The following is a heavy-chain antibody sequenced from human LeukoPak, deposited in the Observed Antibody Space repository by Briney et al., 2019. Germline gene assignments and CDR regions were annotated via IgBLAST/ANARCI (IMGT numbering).Heavy chain of an antibody. CDR2: IIPILGIA. V-gene: IGHV1-69*04. J-gene: IGHJ6*04. CDR1: GGTFSSYA. Sequence: GASAKVSCKASGGTFSSYAISWMRQAPGQGLEWMGRIIPILGIANYAQKFQGRVTITADKSTSTAYMELSSLRSEDTAVYYCARGLALGYCSGGSCYAYDVWGKGTTVTVSS. CDR3: ARGLALGYCSGGSCYAYDV. D-gene: IGHD2-15*01.